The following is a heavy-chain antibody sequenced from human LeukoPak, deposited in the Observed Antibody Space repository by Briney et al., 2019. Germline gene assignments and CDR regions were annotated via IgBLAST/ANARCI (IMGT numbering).Heavy chain of an antibody. J-gene: IGHJ4*02. V-gene: IGHV1-2*02. Sequence: ASVKVSCKASGYTFTGYYMHWVRQAPGQGLEWMGWINPNSGGTNYAQKFQGRVTMTRDTSISTAYMELSSLRSEDTAVYYCAVSTGITGTLDLGYWGQGTLVTVSS. CDR1: GYTFTGYY. CDR3: AVSTGITGTLDLGY. D-gene: IGHD1-7*01. CDR2: INPNSGGT.